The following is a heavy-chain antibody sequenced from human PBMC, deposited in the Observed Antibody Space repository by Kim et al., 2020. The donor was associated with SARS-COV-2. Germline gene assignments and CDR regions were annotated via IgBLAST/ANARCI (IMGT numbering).Heavy chain of an antibody. V-gene: IGHV1-2*02. J-gene: IGHJ4*02. Sequence: GGKNYAQRFQGRVTMTRDTSISTVYLEMTRLRSDDTAVYYCARSSLLDFDYWGQGTLVTVSS. CDR2: GGK. CDR3: ARSSLLDFDY. D-gene: IGHD2-15*01.